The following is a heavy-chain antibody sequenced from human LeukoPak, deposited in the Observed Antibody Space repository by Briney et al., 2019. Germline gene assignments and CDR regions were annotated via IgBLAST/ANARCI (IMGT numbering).Heavy chain of an antibody. CDR3: AREGGDGAAAGTWVGYYYYYGMDV. J-gene: IGHJ6*01. Sequence: PGGPLRLSCAASGFTFSSYSMNWLRHAPGKGLEWVSYISSSGSTIYYADSVKGRFTISRDNAKNSLYLQMNNLRAEDTAVYYCAREGGDGAAAGTWVGYYYYYGMDVW. CDR2: ISSSGSTI. CDR1: GFTFSSYS. V-gene: IGHV3-48*04. D-gene: IGHD6-13*01.